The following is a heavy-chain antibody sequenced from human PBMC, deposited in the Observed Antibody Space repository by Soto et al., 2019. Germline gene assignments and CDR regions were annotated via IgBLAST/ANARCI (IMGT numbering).Heavy chain of an antibody. Sequence: TSETLSLTCTVSGGSISSYYWSWIRQPPGKGLEWIGYIYYSGSTNYNPSLKSRVTISVDTSKNQFSLKLSSVTAADTAVYYCARDNQYYYGSGSLTGWFDPWGQGTLVTVSS. CDR1: GGSISSYY. J-gene: IGHJ5*02. CDR3: ARDNQYYYGSGSLTGWFDP. CDR2: IYYSGST. V-gene: IGHV4-59*01. D-gene: IGHD3-10*01.